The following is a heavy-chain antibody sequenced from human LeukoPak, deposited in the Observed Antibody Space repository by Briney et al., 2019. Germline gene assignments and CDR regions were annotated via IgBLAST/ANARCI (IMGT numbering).Heavy chain of an antibody. V-gene: IGHV3-48*01. Sequence: GGSLRLSCAASGFTFSSYSMNWVRQAPGKGLEWVSYISSSSSTIYYADSVKGRFTISRDNAKNSLYLQMNSLRAEDTAVYYCAGRYDFWSGYYFDYWGQGTLVTVSS. CDR2: ISSSSSTI. CDR1: GFTFSSYS. D-gene: IGHD3-3*01. J-gene: IGHJ4*02. CDR3: AGRYDFWSGYYFDY.